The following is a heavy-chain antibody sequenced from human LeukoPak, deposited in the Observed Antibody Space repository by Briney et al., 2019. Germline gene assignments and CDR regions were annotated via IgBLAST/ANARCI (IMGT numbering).Heavy chain of an antibody. CDR1: GGSISSSSYY. CDR2: IYYSGST. D-gene: IGHD6-13*01. CDR3: ARDLYRSRTNDAFDI. V-gene: IGHV4-39*02. Sequence: PSETLSLTCTVSGGSISSSSYYWGWIRQPPGKGLEWIGSIYYSGSTYYNPSLKSRVTISVDTSKNQFSLKLSSVTAADTAVYYCARDLYRSRTNDAFDIWGQGTMVTVSS. J-gene: IGHJ3*02.